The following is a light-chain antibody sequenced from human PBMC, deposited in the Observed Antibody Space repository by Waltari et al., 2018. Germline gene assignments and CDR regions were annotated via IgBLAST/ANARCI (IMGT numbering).Light chain of an antibody. CDR3: QQYNAWPRT. CDR1: QGVSSS. J-gene: IGKJ1*01. CDR2: GAS. V-gene: IGKV3-15*01. Sequence: EIVMTQSPATLSVSQGERATLSCRASQGVSSSLAWYQEKPGQAPRLLIYGASTRATCIPGRISGSGSGAEFTLTISSLQSEDSAVYYCQQYNAWPRTFGQGTKLEVK.